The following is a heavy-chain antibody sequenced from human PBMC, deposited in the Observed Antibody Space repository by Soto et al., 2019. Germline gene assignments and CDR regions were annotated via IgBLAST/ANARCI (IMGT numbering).Heavy chain of an antibody. J-gene: IGHJ5*02. V-gene: IGHV4-34*01. D-gene: IGHD3-10*01. Sequence: SETLSLTCAVYGGSCSGYYWGWIRQPPGKGLEWIGEINHSGSTNYNPSLKSRVTISVDTSKNQFSLKLSSVTAADTAVYYCARGGLLWFGELSAWFDPWGQGTLVTVSS. CDR1: GGSCSGYY. CDR3: ARGGLLWFGELSAWFDP. CDR2: INHSGST.